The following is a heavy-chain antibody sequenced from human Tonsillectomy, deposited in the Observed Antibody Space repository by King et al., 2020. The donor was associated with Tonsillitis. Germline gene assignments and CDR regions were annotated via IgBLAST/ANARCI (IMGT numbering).Heavy chain of an antibody. CDR2: IYWNDDK. CDR3: AYFITIFGVVTRFDP. J-gene: IGHJ5*02. Sequence: VTLKESGPTLVKPTQTLTLTCTFSGFSLSTSGVGVGWIRQPPGKALEWLALIYWNDDKRYSPSLKSRLTITKDTSKNQVVLTLTNMDPVDTSTYYGAYFITIFGVVTRFDPCGQGTLVTVSP. V-gene: IGHV2-5*01. D-gene: IGHD3-3*01. CDR1: GFSLSTSGVG.